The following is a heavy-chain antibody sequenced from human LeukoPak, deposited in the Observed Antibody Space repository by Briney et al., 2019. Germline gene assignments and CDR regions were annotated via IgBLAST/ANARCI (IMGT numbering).Heavy chain of an antibody. Sequence: PSETQSLTCAIYGGSFSGYYWSWIRQPPGKGLEWIGEINHSGSTNYNPSPKSRVTISVDTSKNQFSLKLSSVTAADTAVYYCARAAGHAGSPYYYYYYGMDVRGKGTTVTVSS. CDR3: ARAAGHAGSPYYYYYYGMDV. V-gene: IGHV4-34*01. CDR1: GGSFSGYY. D-gene: IGHD3-10*01. J-gene: IGHJ6*04. CDR2: INHSGST.